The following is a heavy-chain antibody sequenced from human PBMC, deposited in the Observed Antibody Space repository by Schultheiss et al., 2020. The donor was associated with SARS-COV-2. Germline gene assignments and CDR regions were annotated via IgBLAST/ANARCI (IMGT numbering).Heavy chain of an antibody. J-gene: IGHJ6*02. Sequence: SETLSLTCAVYGGSFSGYYWSWIRQPPGKGLEWIGYIYYSGSTNYNPSLKSRVTISVDTSKNQFSLQLNSVTPEDTAVYYCARDPYYYDILTGYYPYYYYGMDVWGQGTTVTVSS. CDR2: IYYSGST. D-gene: IGHD3-9*01. CDR3: ARDPYYYDILTGYYPYYYYGMDV. V-gene: IGHV4-59*12. CDR1: GGSFSGYY.